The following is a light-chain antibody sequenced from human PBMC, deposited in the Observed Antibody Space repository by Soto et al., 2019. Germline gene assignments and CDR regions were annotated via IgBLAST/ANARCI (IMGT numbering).Light chain of an antibody. Sequence: DIQMTQSPSSLSASVGDRVTITCRASQGISTYLAWYQQIPGKVPKLLISAASTLQSGVPSRFSGSGSGTDFTLTISRLQPEDVATYYCQKYTNVRTFGGGTKVEIK. CDR3: QKYTNVRT. J-gene: IGKJ4*01. V-gene: IGKV1-27*01. CDR2: AAS. CDR1: QGISTY.